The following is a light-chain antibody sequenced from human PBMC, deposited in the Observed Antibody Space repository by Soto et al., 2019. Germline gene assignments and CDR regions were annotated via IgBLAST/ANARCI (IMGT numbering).Light chain of an antibody. V-gene: IGKV1-5*01. CDR3: QQYNSYRT. Sequence: DIQMTQSPSTLSASVGDRVTITCRASQSISGWLAWYQQKPGEAPKLLIYDASSLESGVPSRFSGSGSGTECTLTISRLQPDDFATYYCQQYNSYRTFGQGTKV. J-gene: IGKJ1*01. CDR2: DAS. CDR1: QSISGW.